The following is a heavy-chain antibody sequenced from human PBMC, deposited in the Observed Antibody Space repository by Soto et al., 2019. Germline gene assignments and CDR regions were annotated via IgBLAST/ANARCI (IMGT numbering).Heavy chain of an antibody. V-gene: IGHV3-23*01. CDR1: GETFSSYA. Sequence: GGSLRLSCAASGETFSSYAMGWVRQNPGKGLEWVSAISGSGGSTYYADSVKGWFTISRDNSKNTLYLQMNSLRAEDTAVYYCAKDPKAFVVRWFDPWGQGTLVTVSS. D-gene: IGHD3-3*02. CDR3: AKDPKAFVVRWFDP. J-gene: IGHJ5*02. CDR2: ISGSGGST.